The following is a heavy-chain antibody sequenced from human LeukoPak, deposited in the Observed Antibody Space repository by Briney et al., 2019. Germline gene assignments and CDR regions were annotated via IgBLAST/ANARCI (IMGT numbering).Heavy chain of an antibody. J-gene: IGHJ4*02. CDR2: ISGSGGST. CDR3: AKDIPLRPAAMS. Sequence: AGGSLRLSCAAPGFTFSSYAMSWVRQAPGKGLEWVSAISGSGGSTYYADSVKGRFTISRDNAKNTLYLQMNSLRAEDTAVYYCAKDIPLRPAAMSWGQGTLVTVSS. V-gene: IGHV3-23*01. D-gene: IGHD2-2*01. CDR1: GFTFSSYA.